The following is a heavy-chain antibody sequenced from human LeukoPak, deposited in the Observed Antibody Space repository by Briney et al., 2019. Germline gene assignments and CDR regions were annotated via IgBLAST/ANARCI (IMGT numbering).Heavy chain of an antibody. CDR3: ARDTWAPSSSSLSGDYYYYYMDV. V-gene: IGHV1-46*01. Sequence: ASVKVSCKASGYTFTSYYMHWVRQAPGQGLEWMGIINPSGGSTSYAQKFQGRVTMTRDMSTSTVYMELSSLRSEDTAAYYCARDTWAPSSSSLSGDYYYYYMDVWGKGTTVTVSS. J-gene: IGHJ6*03. CDR1: GYTFTSYY. D-gene: IGHD6-13*01. CDR2: INPSGGST.